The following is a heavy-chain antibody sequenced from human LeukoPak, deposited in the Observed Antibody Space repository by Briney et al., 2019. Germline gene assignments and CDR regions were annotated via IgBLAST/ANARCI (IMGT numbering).Heavy chain of an antibody. D-gene: IGHD6-25*01. Sequence: ASVTVSCKASGYTFTGFYMHWVRQAPGQGLEWMGRINPNSGGANYAQNFQGRVTMTRDTSISTVYMELSRLGSNDTAVYYCAKAGAAAGRGSFYYYMDVWGKGTTVTVSS. CDR2: INPNSGGA. CDR3: AKAGAAAGRGSFYYYMDV. V-gene: IGHV1-2*06. CDR1: GYTFTGFY. J-gene: IGHJ6*03.